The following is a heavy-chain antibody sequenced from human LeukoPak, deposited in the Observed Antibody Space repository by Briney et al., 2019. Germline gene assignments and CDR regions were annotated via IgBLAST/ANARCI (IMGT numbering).Heavy chain of an antibody. D-gene: IGHD4-17*01. J-gene: IGHJ6*02. CDR1: GFTFSSYA. CDR2: ISGSGGST. V-gene: IGHV3-23*01. Sequence: PGGSLRLSCAASGFTFSSYAMSWVRQAPGKGLEWVSAISGSGGSTYYADSVKGRFTISRDNSKNTLYLQMNSLRAEDTAVYYCAKDQDDGDYELWLRYYYYGMDVWGQGTTVTVSS. CDR3: AKDQDDGDYELWLRYYYYGMDV.